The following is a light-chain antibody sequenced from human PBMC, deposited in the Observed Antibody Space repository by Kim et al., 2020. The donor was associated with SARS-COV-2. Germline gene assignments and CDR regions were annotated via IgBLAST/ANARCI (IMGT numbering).Light chain of an antibody. Sequence: QSVLTQPPSVSAAPGQTVTISCSGTTFNIGNHYVSWYQLVPGTAPKLLIYDNNKRPSGIPDRFSGSKSGTSATLGITGLQTGDEADYYCGTWDNSLSAGVFGGGTKLTVL. CDR3: GTWDNSLSAGV. CDR1: TFNIGNHY. J-gene: IGLJ2*01. CDR2: DNN. V-gene: IGLV1-51*01.